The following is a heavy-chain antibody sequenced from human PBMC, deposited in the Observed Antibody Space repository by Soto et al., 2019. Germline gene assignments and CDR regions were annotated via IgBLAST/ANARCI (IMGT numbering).Heavy chain of an antibody. CDR3: ARGGSSSDNGMDV. V-gene: IGHV3-48*02. Sequence: PGGSLRLSCAASGFTFSRYTMNWVRQTPGKGLEWVSYISSGSLSIYYADSVKGRFTVSRDNAKNSLFLQMNSLRDEDTAVYYCARGGSSSDNGMDVWSQGTTVTVS. J-gene: IGHJ6*02. D-gene: IGHD3-16*01. CDR1: GFTFSRYT. CDR2: ISSGSLSI.